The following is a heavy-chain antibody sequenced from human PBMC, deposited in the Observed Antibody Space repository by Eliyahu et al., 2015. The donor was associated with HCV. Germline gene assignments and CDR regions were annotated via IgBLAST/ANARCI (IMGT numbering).Heavy chain of an antibody. Sequence: QVQLQESGPGLVKPSETLSLTCTXXGGSITTYXWSWIRQPPGKGLEWIGYIHYSGSTNYNPPLKSRVTRSVDTSKNQFSLKLTSVTAADTAMYYCASGGGGIAVTGTGGWFDPWGQGTLVTVSS. D-gene: IGHD6-19*01. J-gene: IGHJ5*02. V-gene: IGHV4-59*01. CDR2: IHYSGST. CDR1: GGSITTYX. CDR3: ASGGGGIAVTGTGGWFDP.